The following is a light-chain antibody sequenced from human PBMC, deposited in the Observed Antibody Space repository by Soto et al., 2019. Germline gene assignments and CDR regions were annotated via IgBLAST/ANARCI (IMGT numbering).Light chain of an antibody. CDR1: QSVSSN. CDR3: QQYNNWPWT. V-gene: IGKV3-15*01. Sequence: EMVMTQSPATLSVSPGERATLSCRASQSVSSNLAWYQQKPGQAPRLLIYGASTRATGIPARFGGSGSGTEFTLTISSLQSEDFAVYYCQQYNNWPWTFGQGTKV. CDR2: GAS. J-gene: IGKJ1*01.